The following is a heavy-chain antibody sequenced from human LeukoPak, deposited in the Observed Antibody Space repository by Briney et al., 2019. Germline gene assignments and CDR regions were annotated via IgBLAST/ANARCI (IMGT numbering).Heavy chain of an antibody. V-gene: IGHV4-61*01. CDR2: IYYSGST. Sequence: SETLSLTCTVSGGSVSSGSYYWSWIRQPPGKGLEWIGYIYYSGSTNYNPSVKSRVTISVDTSKNQFSLKLSSVTAADTAVYYCARSIVGATDFDYWGQGTLVTVSS. D-gene: IGHD1-26*01. CDR1: GGSVSSGSYY. J-gene: IGHJ4*02. CDR3: ARSIVGATDFDY.